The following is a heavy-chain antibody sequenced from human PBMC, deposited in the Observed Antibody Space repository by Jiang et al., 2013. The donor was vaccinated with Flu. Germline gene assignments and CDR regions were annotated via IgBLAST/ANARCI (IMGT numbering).Heavy chain of an antibody. CDR3: VGPGTSDYDSSGPY. CDR2: IYYSGST. CDR1: GGSISSSRYY. V-gene: IGHV4-39*01. J-gene: IGHJ4*02. Sequence: GLVKPSETLSLTCSVSGGSISSSRYYWGWIRQPPGKGLEWIGSIYYSGSTYYSPSLKSRVSISVDTSKNQFSLKLSSVTAADTAVYYCVGPGTSDYDSSGPYWGQGILVTVSS. D-gene: IGHD5-12*01.